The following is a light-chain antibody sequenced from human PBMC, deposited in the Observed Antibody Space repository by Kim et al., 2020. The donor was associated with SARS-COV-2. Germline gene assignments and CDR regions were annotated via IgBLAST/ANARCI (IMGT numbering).Light chain of an antibody. Sequence: QSALTQPASVSGSPGQSITISCTGTSSDVGGFNYVSWYQHHPGEAPKLIIYDVTKRPSGVSNRFSGSKSGNTASLTVSGLQAEDEADYYCTSYTADSTFIFGSGTKVTVL. J-gene: IGLJ1*01. CDR1: SSDVGGFNY. V-gene: IGLV2-14*03. CDR3: TSYTADSTFI. CDR2: DVT.